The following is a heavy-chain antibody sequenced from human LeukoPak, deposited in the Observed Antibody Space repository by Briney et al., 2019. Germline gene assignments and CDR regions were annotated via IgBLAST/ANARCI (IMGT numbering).Heavy chain of an antibody. Sequence: GASLQISCKGSGYSFTSYWIGWVRQMPGKGLEWMGIIYPGDSDTRYNPSFQGQVTISADKSISTAYLQWSSLNASDTAMYYCARHWSSGGRYGANWFDPWGEGTLVSVSS. D-gene: IGHD3-16*01. CDR1: GYSFTSYW. V-gene: IGHV5-51*01. CDR3: ARHWSSGGRYGANWFDP. J-gene: IGHJ5*02. CDR2: IYPGDSDT.